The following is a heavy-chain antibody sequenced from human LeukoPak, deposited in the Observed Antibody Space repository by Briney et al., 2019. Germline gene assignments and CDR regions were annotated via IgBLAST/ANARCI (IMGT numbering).Heavy chain of an antibody. CDR3: ARGKFDYGDYRFYYYYMDV. J-gene: IGHJ6*03. CDR1: GGPFRGYY. Sequence: SETLSLTCAVYGGPFRGYYWTWIRHPPGKGLEWIGEINHSGITNYNPSLKSRVTMSVDTFNHHFSLKLNSVTAADTSVYYCARGKFDYGDYRFYYYYMDVWGKGTTVTVSS. V-gene: IGHV4-34*01. D-gene: IGHD4-17*01. CDR2: INHSGIT.